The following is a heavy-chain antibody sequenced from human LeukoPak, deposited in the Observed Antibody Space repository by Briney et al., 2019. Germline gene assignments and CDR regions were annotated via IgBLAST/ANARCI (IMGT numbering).Heavy chain of an antibody. CDR2: MNPNSGNT. Sequence: ASVKVSCKASGYTFTSYDINWVRQATGQGLEWMGWMNPNSGNTGYAQNFQGRVTMTRNTSISTAYMELSSLRSEDTAVYYCARGAYYDSSGYYAFDYWGQGTLVTVSS. V-gene: IGHV1-8*01. J-gene: IGHJ4*02. CDR1: GYTFTSYD. D-gene: IGHD3-22*01. CDR3: ARGAYYDSSGYYAFDY.